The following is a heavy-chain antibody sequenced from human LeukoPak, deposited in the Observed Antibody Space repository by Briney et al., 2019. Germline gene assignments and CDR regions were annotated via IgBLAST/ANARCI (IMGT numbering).Heavy chain of an antibody. Sequence: GESLKISCKGSGYSFTSYWIGWVRQMPGKGLEWMGIIYPGDSDTRYSPSFQGQVTISADKSISTAYLQWSSLKASDTAMYYCASQDGRYCSSTSCYYYYMDVWGKGTTVTVSS. J-gene: IGHJ6*03. D-gene: IGHD2-2*01. V-gene: IGHV5-51*01. CDR1: GYSFTSYW. CDR3: ASQDGRYCSSTSCYYYYMDV. CDR2: IYPGDSDT.